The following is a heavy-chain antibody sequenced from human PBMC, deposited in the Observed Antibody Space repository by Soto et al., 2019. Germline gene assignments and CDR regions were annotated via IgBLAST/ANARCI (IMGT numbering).Heavy chain of an antibody. D-gene: IGHD1-26*01. V-gene: IGHV1-3*01. Sequence: ASVKVSCKASGYTFTSYAMHWVRQASGQRLEWMGWINAGNGNTKYSQKFQGRVTFTRDTSAGTVYMQLSSLTSEGTAVYYCARDDSGFSGSHHIDYLNYWGQGALVTVSS. CDR2: INAGNGNT. CDR1: GYTFTSYA. J-gene: IGHJ4*02. CDR3: ARDDSGFSGSHHIDYLNY.